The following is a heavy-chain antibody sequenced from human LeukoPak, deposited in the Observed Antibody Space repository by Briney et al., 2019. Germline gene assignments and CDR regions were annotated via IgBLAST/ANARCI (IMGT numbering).Heavy chain of an antibody. D-gene: IGHD2-2*01. CDR3: TVVPAAIGVDY. Sequence: GGSLRLSCAASGFTFSSYAMSWVRQAPGKGLEWVSAISGSGGSTYYADSVKGRFTISRDNSKNTLYLQMNSLRAEDTAVYYCTVVPAAIGVDYWGQGTLVTVSP. CDR1: GFTFSSYA. J-gene: IGHJ4*02. V-gene: IGHV3-23*01. CDR2: ISGSGGST.